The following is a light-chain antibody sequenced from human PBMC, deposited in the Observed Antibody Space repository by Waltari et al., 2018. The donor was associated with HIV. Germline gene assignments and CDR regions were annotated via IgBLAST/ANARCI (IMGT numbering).Light chain of an antibody. Sequence: EIVMTQSPPTLSVSPGQRVTLSCRASQSISAKIAWYQQRPGQAPRLIIYEAATRPSGIPARFSGSWSGTEFTLTITSLQSEDFATYFCQQYDDGPRGITFGQGTMLEIK. V-gene: IGKV3-15*01. CDR1: QSISAK. CDR3: QQYDDGPRGIT. CDR2: EAA. J-gene: IGKJ2*01.